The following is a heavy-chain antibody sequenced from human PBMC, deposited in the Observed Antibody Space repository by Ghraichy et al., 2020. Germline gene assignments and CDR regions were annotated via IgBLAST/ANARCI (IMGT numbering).Heavy chain of an antibody. J-gene: IGHJ4*02. CDR3: AKIYSGTYSFDS. D-gene: IGHD1-26*01. CDR2: ISGSGGRT. Sequence: GGSLRLSCTASGFSFSTYGMTWVRQAPGKGHEWVSRISGSGGRTYYADSVKGRFTISRDNSKNTLYLQMNSLRVEDTAVYYCAKIYSGTYSFDSWGQGTLGTVSS. V-gene: IGHV3-23*01. CDR1: GFSFSTYG.